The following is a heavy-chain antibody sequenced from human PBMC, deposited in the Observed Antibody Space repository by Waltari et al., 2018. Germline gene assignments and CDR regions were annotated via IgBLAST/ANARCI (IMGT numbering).Heavy chain of an antibody. CDR2: MSLGGDRT. J-gene: IGHJ4*02. V-gene: IGHV3-23*01. CDR1: GFTFSNFA. Sequence: EVQLLESGGDLVQPGGSLRLSCTASGFTFSNFAMSWVSQAPGKGREWASQMSLGGDRTDYAVSVKGRFSVSKDNSKTTVYLQMNSLRVEDTAVYYCAQGGFGYWGQGTLVTVSS. D-gene: IGHD3-10*01. CDR3: AQGGFGY.